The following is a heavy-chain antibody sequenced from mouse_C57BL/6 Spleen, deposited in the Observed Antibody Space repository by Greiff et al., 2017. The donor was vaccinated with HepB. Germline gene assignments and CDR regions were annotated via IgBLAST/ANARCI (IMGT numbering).Heavy chain of an antibody. J-gene: IGHJ2*01. Sequence: QVQLQQPGAELVRPGSSVKLSCKASGYTFTSYWMHWVKQRPIQGLEWIGNIDPSDSETHYNQKFKDKATLTVDKSSSTAYMQLSSLTSEDSAVYYCAKGGVMVPTVDYWGQGTTLTVSS. CDR2: IDPSDSET. CDR3: AKGGVMVPTVDY. D-gene: IGHD2-2*01. CDR1: GYTFTSYW. V-gene: IGHV1-52*01.